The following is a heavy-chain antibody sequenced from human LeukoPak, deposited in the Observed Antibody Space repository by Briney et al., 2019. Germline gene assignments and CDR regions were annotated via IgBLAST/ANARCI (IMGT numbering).Heavy chain of an antibody. D-gene: IGHD3-22*01. J-gene: IGHJ5*02. Sequence: KPSETLSLTCAVYGGSFGGYYWSWIRQPPGKGLEWIGEINHSGNTNYNPSLKSRVTISVDTSKNQFSLKLSSVTAADTAVYYCARGRKTRITMIVVVYPYWFVPWGQGTLVTVSS. CDR2: INHSGNT. CDR1: GGSFGGYY. CDR3: ARGRKTRITMIVVVYPYWFVP. V-gene: IGHV4-34*01.